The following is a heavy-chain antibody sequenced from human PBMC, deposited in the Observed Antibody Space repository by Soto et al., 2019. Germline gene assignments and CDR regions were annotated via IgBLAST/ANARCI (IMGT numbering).Heavy chain of an antibody. V-gene: IGHV3-23*01. D-gene: IGHD3-22*01. J-gene: IGHJ4*02. CDR2: ISGSGGST. Sequence: GALRLSCAASGFTFSSYAMSWVRQAPGKGLEWVSAISGSGGSTYYADSVKGRFTISRDNSKNTLYLQMNSLRAEDTAVYYCAKVEYYYDSSGFGYWGQGTLVTVSS. CDR1: GFTFSSYA. CDR3: AKVEYYYDSSGFGY.